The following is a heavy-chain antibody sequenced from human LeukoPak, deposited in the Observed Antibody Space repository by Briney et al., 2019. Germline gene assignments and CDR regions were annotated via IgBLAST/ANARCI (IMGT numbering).Heavy chain of an antibody. D-gene: IGHD3-22*01. CDR3: ARGSYYDSSAYSGVRLFDY. CDR1: GYTFTVYY. Sequence: ASVKVSCEASGYTFTVYYMHWVRQAPGQGIEWMGWINPDSGRTNYSQKFQGSDNITGDTSIRTAYMELTRLTSDDTAVYCCARGSYYDSSAYSGVRLFDYWGQGTLVTVSS. V-gene: IGHV1-2*02. J-gene: IGHJ4*02. CDR2: INPDSGRT.